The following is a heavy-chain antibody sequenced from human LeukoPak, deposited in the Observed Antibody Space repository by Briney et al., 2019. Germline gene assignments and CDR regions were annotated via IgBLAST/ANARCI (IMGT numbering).Heavy chain of an antibody. CDR3: ARVLSACSSTSCYNWFDP. Sequence: PGGSLRLSCAASGFTFSSYGMHWVRQAPGKGLEWVAVISYDGSNKYYADSVKGRFTISRDNSKNTLYLQMNSLRAEDTAVYYCARVLSACSSTSCYNWFDPWGQGTLVTVSS. V-gene: IGHV3-30*03. CDR2: ISYDGSNK. D-gene: IGHD2-2*01. J-gene: IGHJ5*02. CDR1: GFTFSSYG.